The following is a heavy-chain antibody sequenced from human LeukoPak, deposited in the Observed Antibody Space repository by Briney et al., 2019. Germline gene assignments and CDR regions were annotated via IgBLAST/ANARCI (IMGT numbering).Heavy chain of an antibody. CDR1: GYTFTGYY. J-gene: IGHJ6*02. Sequence: GASVKVSCKASGYTFTGYYMHWVRQAPGQGLEWMGWINPNSGGTNYAQKFQGRVTMTRDTSISTAYMELSRLRSDDTAVYYCAIAAGVEGYYYGMDVWGQGTTVTVSS. CDR2: INPNSGGT. V-gene: IGHV1-2*02. CDR3: AIAAGVEGYYYGMDV. D-gene: IGHD6-13*01.